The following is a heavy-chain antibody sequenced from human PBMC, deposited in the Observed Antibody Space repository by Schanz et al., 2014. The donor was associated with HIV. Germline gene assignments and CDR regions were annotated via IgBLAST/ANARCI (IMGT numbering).Heavy chain of an antibody. CDR2: ISYDRSHK. Sequence: QVQLVESGGGVVQPGRSLRLSCAASGFSFSSHGMHWVRQPPGKGLEWVAVISYDRSHKYYADSVKGRFTISRDNSKNTRFLQMNSLRAEDTAVYYCARVEGPPTFYYYYYGSDVWGQGTAVTVSS. J-gene: IGHJ6*02. V-gene: IGHV3-30*03. D-gene: IGHD4-4*01. CDR1: GFSFSSHG. CDR3: ARVEGPPTFYYYYYGSDV.